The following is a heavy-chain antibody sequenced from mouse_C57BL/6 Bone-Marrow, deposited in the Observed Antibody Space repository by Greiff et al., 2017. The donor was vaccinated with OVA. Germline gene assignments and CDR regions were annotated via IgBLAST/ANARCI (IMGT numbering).Heavy chain of an antibody. V-gene: IGHV1-55*01. J-gene: IGHJ4*01. CDR1: GYTFTSYW. Sequence: QVQLQQPGAELVKPGASVKMSCKASGYTFTSYWITWVKQRPGQGLEWIGDIYPGSGSTNYNEKFKSKATLTVDTSSSTAYMQLSSLTSEDSAVYYCARGGLTLSYYAMDYWGQGTSVTVSS. CDR2: IYPGSGST. D-gene: IGHD2-2*01. CDR3: ARGGLTLSYYAMDY.